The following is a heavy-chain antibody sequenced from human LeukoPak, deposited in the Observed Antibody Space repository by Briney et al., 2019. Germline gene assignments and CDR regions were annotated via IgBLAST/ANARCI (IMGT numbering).Heavy chain of an antibody. CDR1: GYTFTGYY. CDR3: ATAPPNDSSGSYDY. J-gene: IGHJ4*02. Sequence: ASVKVSCKASGYTFTGYYMHWVRQAPGQGLEWMGWINPNSGGTNYAQKFQGRVTMTRDTSISTAYMELSSLRSEDTAVYYCATAPPNDSSGSYDYWGQGTLVTVSS. D-gene: IGHD3-22*01. V-gene: IGHV1-2*02. CDR2: INPNSGGT.